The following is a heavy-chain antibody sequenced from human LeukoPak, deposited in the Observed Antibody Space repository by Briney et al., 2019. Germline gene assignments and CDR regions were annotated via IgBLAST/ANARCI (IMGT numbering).Heavy chain of an antibody. V-gene: IGHV3-7*01. J-gene: IGHJ4*02. CDR3: ARKGYSYGGFDY. CDR2: IKQDGSEK. D-gene: IGHD5-18*01. CDR1: GFTFSTYW. Sequence: GGSLRLSCAASGFTFSTYWMSWDRQAPGKGLEWVANIKQDGSEKYYVGSVKGRFTISRDNAENSLYLQMNSLRAEDTAVYYCARKGYSYGGFDYWGQGTLVTVSS.